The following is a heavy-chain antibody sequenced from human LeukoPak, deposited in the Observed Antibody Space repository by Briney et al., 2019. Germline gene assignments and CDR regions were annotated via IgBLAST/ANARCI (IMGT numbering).Heavy chain of an antibody. V-gene: IGHV3-49*03. CDR2: IRSKAYGGTT. D-gene: IGHD1-26*01. CDR1: GFIFTNYF. CDR3: TRGRVGATVNWFDP. J-gene: IGHJ5*02. Sequence: GGSLRLSCAASGFIFTNYFMSWFRQAPGKGLEWVGFIRSKAYGGTTEYAASVKGRFTISRDDSKSIAYLQMDSLKIEDTAVYYCTRGRVGATVNWFDPWGQGTLVTVSS.